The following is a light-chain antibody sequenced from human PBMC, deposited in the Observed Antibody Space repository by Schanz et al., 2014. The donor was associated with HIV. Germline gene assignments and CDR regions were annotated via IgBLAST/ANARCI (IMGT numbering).Light chain of an antibody. CDR1: SGSIASNS. J-gene: IGLJ2*01. Sequence: NFMLTQPHSVSESPGKTVTISCTRSSGSIASNSVQWYQQRPGSAPTPVINENNQRPSGVPDRFSGSIDSSSNSASLTISGLRTEDEADYYCQSYDINNHVVFGGGTKLTVL. CDR2: ENN. V-gene: IGLV6-57*04. CDR3: QSYDINNHVV.